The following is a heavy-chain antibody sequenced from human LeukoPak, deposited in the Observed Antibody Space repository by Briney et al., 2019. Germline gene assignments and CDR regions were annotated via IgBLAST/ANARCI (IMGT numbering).Heavy chain of an antibody. V-gene: IGHV3-23*01. CDR3: AKAGTGIVVVPAAIGFDY. Sequence: QPGGSLRLSCAASGFTFSSYGMSWVRQAPGKGLEWVSAISGSGGSTYYADSVKGRFTISRDNSKNTLYLQMNSLRAEDTAVYYCAKAGTGIVVVPAAIGFDYWGQGTLVTVSS. D-gene: IGHD2-2*01. J-gene: IGHJ4*02. CDR2: ISGSGGST. CDR1: GFTFSSYG.